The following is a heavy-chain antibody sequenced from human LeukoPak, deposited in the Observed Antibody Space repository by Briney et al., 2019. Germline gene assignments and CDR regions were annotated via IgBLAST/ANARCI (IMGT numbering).Heavy chain of an antibody. D-gene: IGHD5-24*01. CDR2: IIPILGIA. CDR3: ARGEMATDY. CDR1: GYTFTNNY. J-gene: IGHJ4*02. Sequence: SVRVSCKASGYTFTNNYIHWVRQAPGQGLEWMGRIIPILGIANYAQKFQGRVTITADKSTSTAYMELSSLRSEDTAVYYCARGEMATDYWGQGTLVTVSS. V-gene: IGHV1-69*04.